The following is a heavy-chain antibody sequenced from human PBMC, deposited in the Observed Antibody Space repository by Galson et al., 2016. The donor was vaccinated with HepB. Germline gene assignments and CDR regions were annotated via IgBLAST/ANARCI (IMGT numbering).Heavy chain of an antibody. CDR1: GFTFSRYG. J-gene: IGHJ4*02. D-gene: IGHD3-22*01. CDR2: ISYDGSNK. Sequence: SLRLPCAVSGFTFSRYGMYWVRQAPAKGLEWVALISYDGSNKYYADSVKGRFTISRDNSKNMLYLQMNSLRAEDTAVYYCAKEGCYYDSSGCGFDYWGQGTLVTVSS. V-gene: IGHV3-30*18. CDR3: AKEGCYYDSSGCGFDY.